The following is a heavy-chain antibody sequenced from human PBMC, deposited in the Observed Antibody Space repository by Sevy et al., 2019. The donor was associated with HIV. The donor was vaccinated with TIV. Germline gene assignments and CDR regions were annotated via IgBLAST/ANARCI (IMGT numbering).Heavy chain of an antibody. CDR3: ARVGGQSMPSDAFDI. Sequence: GGSLRLSCAASGFTVSSNYMSWVRQAPGKGLEWVSVIYSGGSTYYADSVKGRFTISRDNSKNTLYLQMNSLRAEDTAVYYCARVGGQSMPSDAFDIWGQGTMATVSS. CDR1: GFTVSSNY. CDR2: IYSGGST. J-gene: IGHJ3*02. V-gene: IGHV3-53*01. D-gene: IGHD3-3*01.